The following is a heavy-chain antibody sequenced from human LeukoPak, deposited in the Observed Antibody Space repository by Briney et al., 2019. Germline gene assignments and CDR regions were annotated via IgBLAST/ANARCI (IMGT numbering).Heavy chain of an antibody. CDR1: GFTFSSYW. Sequence: GGSLRLSCAASGFTFSSYWMNWVRQAPGKGLVWVSRIASDGSSTTYADSVKGRFSISRDNAKNTLYLQMNSLRVEDTAVYYCARDSSGYYPTDYWGQGTLVTVSS. D-gene: IGHD3-22*01. V-gene: IGHV3-74*01. CDR3: ARDSSGYYPTDY. CDR2: IASDGSST. J-gene: IGHJ4*02.